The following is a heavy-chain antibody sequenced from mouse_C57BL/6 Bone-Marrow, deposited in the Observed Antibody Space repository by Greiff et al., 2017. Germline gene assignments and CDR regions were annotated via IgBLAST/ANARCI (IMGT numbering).Heavy chain of an antibody. J-gene: IGHJ4*01. D-gene: IGHD2-4*01. CDR3: AREGYDYSYAMDY. V-gene: IGHV5-6*01. CDR2: ISSGGSYT. CDR1: GFTFSSYG. Sequence: EVKLMESGGDLVKPGGSLKLSCAASGFTFSSYGMSWVRQTPDKRLEWVATISSGGSYTYYPDSVKGRFTISRDNAKNTLYLQMSSLKSEDTAMYYGAREGYDYSYAMDYWGQGTSVTVSS.